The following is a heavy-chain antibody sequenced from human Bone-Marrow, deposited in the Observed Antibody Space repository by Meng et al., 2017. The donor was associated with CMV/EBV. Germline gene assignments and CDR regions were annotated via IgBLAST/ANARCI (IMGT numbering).Heavy chain of an antibody. Sequence: GESLKISCAASGFHFKTFTMNWVRQAPGKGLEWVSSISGGSHYIYYADSLKGRFTISRDNPQNSLYPRMSGLRVEDTAVYYCARDQEDTRELLPIHKGMDVWGQGTTVTVSS. CDR3: ARDQEDTRELLPIHKGMDV. V-gene: IGHV3-21*01. CDR1: GFHFKTFT. J-gene: IGHJ6*02. D-gene: IGHD1-7*01. CDR2: ISGGSHYI.